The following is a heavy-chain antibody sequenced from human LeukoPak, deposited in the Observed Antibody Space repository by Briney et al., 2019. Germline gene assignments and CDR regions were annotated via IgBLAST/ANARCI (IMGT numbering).Heavy chain of an antibody. J-gene: IGHJ4*02. D-gene: IGHD3-10*01. CDR2: INHSGST. V-gene: IGHV4-34*01. CDR3: ASRVPILRFLAY. CDR1: GGSFSGYY. Sequence: SSETLSLTCAVYGGSFSGYYWSWIRQPPGKGLEWIGEINHSGSTNYNPSLKSRVTISVDTSKNQFSLKLSSVTAADTAVYYCASRVPILRFLAYWGQGTLVTVSS.